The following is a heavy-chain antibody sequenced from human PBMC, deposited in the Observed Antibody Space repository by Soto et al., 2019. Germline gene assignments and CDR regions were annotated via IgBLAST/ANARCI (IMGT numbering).Heavy chain of an antibody. CDR1: SGSISVTNVF. CDR3: ARSGHSFEGAV. J-gene: IGHJ4*02. D-gene: IGHD3-16*01. CDR2: VDYSGTA. Sequence: SETLSLTCTVSSGSISVTNVFWGWVRQPPGKGREWIGNVDYSGTAYFSPSLATRVTFHVDTSKNQFSLTLYSVSAADTTVYYCARSGHSFEGAVWGRGIQVTVSS. V-gene: IGHV4-39*07.